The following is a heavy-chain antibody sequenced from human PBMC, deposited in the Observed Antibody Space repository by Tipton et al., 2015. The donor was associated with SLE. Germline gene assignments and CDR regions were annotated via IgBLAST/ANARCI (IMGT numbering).Heavy chain of an antibody. Sequence: GLVKPSETLSLTCSVSGGSISNYYWSWIRQPPGKGLEWIGYVSYSGTTDYNPSLKSRVSISVDTSKNQVSLKLNSVTAADTAVYYCARHGYPEERWLQFNLEYWGQGTLVTVSS. J-gene: IGHJ4*02. CDR1: GGSISNYY. CDR2: VSYSGTT. CDR3: ARHGYPEERWLQFNLEY. V-gene: IGHV4-59*08. D-gene: IGHD5-24*01.